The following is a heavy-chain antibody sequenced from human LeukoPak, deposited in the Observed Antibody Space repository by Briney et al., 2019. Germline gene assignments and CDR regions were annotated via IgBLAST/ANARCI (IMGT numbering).Heavy chain of an antibody. CDR3: ARERSYTGGSYSAPGFDY. Sequence: PSGTLSLTCTVSGGSISSGGYYWSWIRQHAGKGRVGIVYIYYGGSTYYNPSLKSRVTISVDTSKNQFSLKLSSVTAADTAVYYCARERSYTGGSYSAPGFDYWGQGTLVTVSS. D-gene: IGHD1-26*01. CDR1: GGSISSGGYY. CDR2: IYYGGST. J-gene: IGHJ4*02. V-gene: IGHV4-31*03.